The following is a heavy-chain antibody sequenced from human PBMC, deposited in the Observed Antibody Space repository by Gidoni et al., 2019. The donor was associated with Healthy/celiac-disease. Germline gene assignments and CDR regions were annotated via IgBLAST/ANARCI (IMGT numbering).Heavy chain of an antibody. CDR2: IKQDGSEK. J-gene: IGHJ6*02. CDR3: AREGGGDGGSGVWYYYGMDV. V-gene: IGHV3-7*01. Sequence: EVQLVESGGGLVQPAGSLRLSCAASGFPFSSYWMSWVRQAPGKGLEWVANIKQDGSEKYYVDSVKGRFTISRDNAKNSLYLQMNSLRAEDTAVYYCAREGGGDGGSGVWYYYGMDVWGQGTTVTVSS. D-gene: IGHD3-10*01. CDR1: GFPFSSYW.